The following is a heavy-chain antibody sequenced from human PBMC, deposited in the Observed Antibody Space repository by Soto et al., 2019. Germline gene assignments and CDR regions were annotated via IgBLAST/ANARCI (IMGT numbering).Heavy chain of an antibody. CDR3: ARAGDFGDYLKWFDP. J-gene: IGHJ5*02. Sequence: NPSETLSLTCTVSGGSISSGGYYWSWIRQHPGKGLEWIGYIYYSGSTYYNPSLKSRVTISVDTSKNQFSLKLSSVTAADTAVYYCARAGDFGDYLKWFDPWGQGTLVTVSS. D-gene: IGHD4-17*01. CDR2: IYYSGST. CDR1: GGSISSGGYY. V-gene: IGHV4-31*03.